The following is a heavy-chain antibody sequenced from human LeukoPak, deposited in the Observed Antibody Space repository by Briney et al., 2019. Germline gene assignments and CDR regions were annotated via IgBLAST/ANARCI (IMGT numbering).Heavy chain of an antibody. CDR1: GYTFTSYD. V-gene: IGHV1-8*01. CDR3: ARDRHSYGSGSYYTYYYYYMDV. CDR2: MNPNSGNT. J-gene: IGHJ6*03. Sequence: ASVKVSCKASGYTFTSYDINWVRQATGQGLEWMGWMNPNSGNTGYAQKFQGRVTMTRNTSISTAYMELSSLRSEDTAVYYCARDRHSYGSGSYYTYYYYYMDVWGKGTTVTVSS. D-gene: IGHD3-10*01.